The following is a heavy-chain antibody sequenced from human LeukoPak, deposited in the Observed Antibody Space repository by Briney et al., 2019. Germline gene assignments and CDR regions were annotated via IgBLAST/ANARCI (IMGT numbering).Heavy chain of an antibody. V-gene: IGHV1-46*01. Sequence: ASVKVSCKASGYTFTSYDINWVRQATGQGLEWMGIINPSGGSTSYAQKFQGRVTMTRDTSTSTVYMELSSLRSEDTAVYYCASSLRYDSSGYPSLWGQGTLVTVSS. CDR2: INPSGGST. CDR3: ASSLRYDSSGYPSL. CDR1: GYTFTSYD. J-gene: IGHJ4*02. D-gene: IGHD3-22*01.